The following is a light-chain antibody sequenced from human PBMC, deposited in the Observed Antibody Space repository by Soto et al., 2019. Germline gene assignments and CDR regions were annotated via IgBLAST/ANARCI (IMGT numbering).Light chain of an antibody. V-gene: IGKV3-15*01. CDR2: GAS. J-gene: IGKJ3*01. CDR3: QQYNNWPFT. CDR1: QSVNSN. Sequence: ELMMTQSPVTLSVSPGERATLSCRASQSVNSNLAWYQQKPGQAPRLLIYGASTRATGIPASFIGNGSGTEFTLTASSLQPEDFAVYYCQQYNNWPFTVGPGT.